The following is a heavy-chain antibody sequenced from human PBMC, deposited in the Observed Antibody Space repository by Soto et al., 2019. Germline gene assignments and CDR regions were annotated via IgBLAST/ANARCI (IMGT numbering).Heavy chain of an antibody. J-gene: IGHJ6*02. CDR2: ISTYNGNT. D-gene: IGHD2-15*01. CDR3: AREGYCSGGSCALYYHDYFGMDV. CDR1: GYTFTRYG. Sequence: QVQLVQSGAEVKKPGASVKVSCKASGYTFTRYGISWVRQAPGQGLEWMGWISTYNGNTNYAQNLKGRVTMTTDISTSTAYMELRSLTSDDTAVYYCAREGYCSGGSCALYYHDYFGMDVWGQGTTVNVSS. V-gene: IGHV1-18*01.